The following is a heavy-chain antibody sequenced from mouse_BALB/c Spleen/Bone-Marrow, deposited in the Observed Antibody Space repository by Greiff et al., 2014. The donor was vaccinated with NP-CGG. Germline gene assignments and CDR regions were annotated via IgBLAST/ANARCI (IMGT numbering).Heavy chain of an antibody. Sequence: DVQLQESGAELVKPGASVKLSCTASGFNIKDTYMHWVKQRPEQGLEWIGRIDPANGNTKYDPKFQGKATITADTSSNTAYLQLSSLTSEDTAVYYRAPYYYGSSQFAYWGQGTLVTVSA. D-gene: IGHD1-1*01. CDR2: IDPANGNT. CDR1: GFNIKDTY. CDR3: APYYYGSSQFAY. V-gene: IGHV14-3*02. J-gene: IGHJ3*01.